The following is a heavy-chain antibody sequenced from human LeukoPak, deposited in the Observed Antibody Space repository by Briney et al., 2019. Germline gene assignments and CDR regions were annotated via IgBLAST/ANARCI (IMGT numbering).Heavy chain of an antibody. J-gene: IGHJ4*02. D-gene: IGHD6-13*01. Sequence: GGSLRLSCAASGLTVSSSYMSWVRQAPGKGLEWVALISYDGSNKYYADSVKGRFTISRDNSKNTLYLQMNSLRTEDTAVFYCARAGSTSAWYYFEYWGQGTLVTVSS. CDR2: ISYDGSNK. CDR1: GLTVSSSY. V-gene: IGHV3-30-3*01. CDR3: ARAGSTSAWYYFEY.